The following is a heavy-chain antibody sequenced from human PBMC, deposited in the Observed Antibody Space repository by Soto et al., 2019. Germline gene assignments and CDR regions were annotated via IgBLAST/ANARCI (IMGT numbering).Heavy chain of an antibody. CDR2: ISYDGSNK. D-gene: IGHD3-22*01. CDR3: ASERYYYDSSGSLDY. CDR1: GFTSSSYA. J-gene: IGHJ4*02. V-gene: IGHV3-30-3*01. Sequence: SGGSLRLSCAASGFTSSSYAMDWVRQAPGKGLEWVALISYDGSNKYYADSVKGRFTISRDNSKNTLYLQMNSLRAEDTAVYYCASERYYYDSSGSLDYWGQGTLVTVSS.